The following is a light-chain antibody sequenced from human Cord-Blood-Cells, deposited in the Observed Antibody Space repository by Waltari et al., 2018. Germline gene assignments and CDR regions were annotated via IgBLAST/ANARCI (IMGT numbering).Light chain of an antibody. J-gene: IGLJ1*01. Sequence: FALTQPRSVSGSPGPSFTLPCPGSSSHVGGSNYVSWYQQHPGKAPKLMIYDVSKRPSGVPDRFSGSKSGNTASLTISGLQAEDEADYYCCSYAGSYTFYVFGTGTKVTVL. CDR3: CSYAGSYTFYV. CDR2: DVS. V-gene: IGLV2-11*01. CDR1: SSHVGGSNY.